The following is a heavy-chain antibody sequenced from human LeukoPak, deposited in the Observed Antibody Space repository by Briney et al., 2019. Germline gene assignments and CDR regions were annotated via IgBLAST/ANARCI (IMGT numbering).Heavy chain of an antibody. D-gene: IGHD2-2*01. J-gene: IGHJ6*02. Sequence: SETLSLTCTVSGGSISSYYWSWIRQPAGKGLEWIGRIYTSGSTNYNPSLKSRVTISVDTSKNQFSLKLSSVTAADTAVYYCARGPARGYCSSTSCYYYGMDVWGQGTTVTVSS. CDR2: IYTSGST. CDR3: ARGPARGYCSSTSCYYYGMDV. V-gene: IGHV4-4*07. CDR1: GGSISSYY.